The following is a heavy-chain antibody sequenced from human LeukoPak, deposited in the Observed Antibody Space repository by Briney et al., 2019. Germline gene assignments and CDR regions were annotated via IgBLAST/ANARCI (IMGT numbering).Heavy chain of an antibody. CDR2: ISSSGSTI. D-gene: IGHD2-2*01. Sequence: GGSLRLSCAASGFTFSDYYMSWIRQAPGKGLEWVSYISSSGSTIYYADSVKGRFTISRDNAKNSLYLQVNSLRAEDTAVYYCASDIVVVPAATNGDPGGQGTLVTVSS. CDR3: ASDIVVVPAATNGDP. J-gene: IGHJ4*02. V-gene: IGHV3-11*04. CDR1: GFTFSDYY.